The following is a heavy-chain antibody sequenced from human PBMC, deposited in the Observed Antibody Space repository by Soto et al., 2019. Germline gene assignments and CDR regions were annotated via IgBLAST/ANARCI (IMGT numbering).Heavy chain of an antibody. Sequence: GGSLRLSYTGSGFTFSSYAMSWVRQAPGKGLEWVSAISGSGGSTYYADSVKGRFTISRDNSKNTLYLQMNSLRAEDTAVYYCAKVMYRRTRNRFVPWAKGTLVRDSS. CDR1: GFTFSSYA. D-gene: IGHD2-8*01. CDR3: AKVMYRRTRNRFVP. J-gene: IGHJ5*02. V-gene: IGHV3-23*01. CDR2: ISGSGGST.